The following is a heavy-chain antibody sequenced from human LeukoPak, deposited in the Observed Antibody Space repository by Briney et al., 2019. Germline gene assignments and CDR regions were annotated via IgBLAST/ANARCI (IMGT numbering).Heavy chain of an antibody. CDR3: ARVDSVASFDY. CDR1: GGSFNGYY. D-gene: IGHD5-12*01. J-gene: IGHJ4*02. V-gene: IGHV4-34*01. CDR2: IDHSDNT. Sequence: SETLSLTCAVYGGSFNGYYWTWIRQPPGKGLEWIGEIDHSDNTNYNPSLNRLVTISVDISKNQFSLKLSSVTAADTVIYYCARVDSVASFDYWGQGTLVTVSS.